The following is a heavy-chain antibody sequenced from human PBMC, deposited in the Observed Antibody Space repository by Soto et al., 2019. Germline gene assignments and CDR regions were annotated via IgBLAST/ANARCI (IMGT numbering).Heavy chain of an antibody. CDR1: GGSVSSGSYY. J-gene: IGHJ6*02. Sequence: SETLSLTCTASGGSVSSGSYYGSWSRQPPGKGLEWIGYIYYSGSTNYNPSLKSRVTISVDTSKNQFSLKLSSETAADTAVYYCARDRYCSGGSCDYYYYGMDVCGQGTTVTVYS. D-gene: IGHD2-15*01. CDR3: ARDRYCSGGSCDYYYYGMDV. V-gene: IGHV4-61*01. CDR2: IYYSGST.